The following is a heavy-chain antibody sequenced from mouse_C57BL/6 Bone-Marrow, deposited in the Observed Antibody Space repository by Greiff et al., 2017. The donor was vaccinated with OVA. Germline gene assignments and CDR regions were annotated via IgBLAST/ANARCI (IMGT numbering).Heavy chain of an antibody. CDR3: ARANIYYDYAYYFDY. V-gene: IGHV1-55*01. CDR2: IYPGSGST. Sequence: VQLQQSGAELVKPGASVKMSCKASGYTFTSYWITWVKQRPGQGLEWIGDIYPGSGSTNYNEKFKSKATLTVDTSSSTAYMQLSSLTSEDSAVYYCARANIYYDYAYYFDYWGQGTTLTVSS. J-gene: IGHJ2*01. D-gene: IGHD2-4*01. CDR1: GYTFTSYW.